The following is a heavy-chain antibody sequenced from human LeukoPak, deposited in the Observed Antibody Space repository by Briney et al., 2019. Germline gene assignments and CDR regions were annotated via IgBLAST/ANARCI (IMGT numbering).Heavy chain of an antibody. Sequence: ASVKVSCKASGGTFSSYAISRVRQAPGQGLEWMGGIIPIFGTANYAQKFQGRVTITTDESTSTAYMELSSLRSEDTAVYYCATVFRDSICSSTSCYTSPFDYWGQGTLVTVSS. CDR1: GGTFSSYA. J-gene: IGHJ4*02. CDR2: IIPIFGTA. D-gene: IGHD2-2*02. CDR3: ATVFRDSICSSTSCYTSPFDY. V-gene: IGHV1-69*05.